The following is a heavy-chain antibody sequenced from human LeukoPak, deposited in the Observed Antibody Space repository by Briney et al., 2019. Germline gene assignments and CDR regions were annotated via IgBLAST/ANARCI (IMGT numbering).Heavy chain of an antibody. CDR1: GFTFSSSV. V-gene: IGHV3-23*01. D-gene: IGHD3-16*01. CDR2: ITTSDGST. CDR3: VRDPRHGGTDY. J-gene: IGHJ4*02. Sequence: GGSLRLSCAASGFTFSSSVMSWVRQAPGEGLEWVSIITTSDGSTFYADSVKGRFTISRDNSKDTLSLQMSSLRAGDTAIYYCVRDPRHGGTDYWGQGTVVTVSS.